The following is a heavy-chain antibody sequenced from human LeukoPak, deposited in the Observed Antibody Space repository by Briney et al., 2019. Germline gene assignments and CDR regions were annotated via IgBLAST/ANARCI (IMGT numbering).Heavy chain of an antibody. Sequence: GASVKVSCKASGYTFTSYDINWVRQATGQGLEWMGWMNPNSGNTGYAQKFQGRVTMTRNTSISTAYMELSSLRSEDTAVYYCASHLQSHSSWYFYDDYWGQGTLVTVSS. J-gene: IGHJ4*02. CDR1: GYTFTSYD. CDR2: MNPNSGNT. V-gene: IGHV1-8*01. D-gene: IGHD6-13*01. CDR3: ASHLQSHSSWYFYDDY.